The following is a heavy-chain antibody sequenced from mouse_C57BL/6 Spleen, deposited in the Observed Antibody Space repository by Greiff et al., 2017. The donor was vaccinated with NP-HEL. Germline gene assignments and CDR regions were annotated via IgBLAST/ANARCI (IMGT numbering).Heavy chain of an antibody. Sequence: EVKLMESGGGLVQSGRSLRLSCATSGFTFSDFYMEWVRQAPGKGLEWIAASRNKANDYTTEYSASVKGRFIVPRDTSQSILYLQMNALRAEDTAIYDCARASDYAWFAYWGQGTLVTVSA. V-gene: IGHV7-1*01. D-gene: IGHD2-4*01. J-gene: IGHJ3*01. CDR3: ARASDYAWFAY. CDR1: GFTFSDFY. CDR2: SRNKANDYTT.